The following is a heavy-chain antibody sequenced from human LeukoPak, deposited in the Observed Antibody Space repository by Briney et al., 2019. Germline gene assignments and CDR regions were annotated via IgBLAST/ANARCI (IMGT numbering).Heavy chain of an antibody. J-gene: IGHJ4*02. Sequence: SETLSLTCTVSGGSISSYYWSWVRQPPGKGLEWIGYIYTSGSTNYNPSLKSRVTISVDTSKNQFSLKLSSVTAADTAVYYCARSRIVGVTGTSPFDYWGQGTLVTVSS. CDR1: GGSISSYY. V-gene: IGHV4-4*09. CDR3: ARSRIVGVTGTSPFDY. CDR2: IYTSGST. D-gene: IGHD1-7*01.